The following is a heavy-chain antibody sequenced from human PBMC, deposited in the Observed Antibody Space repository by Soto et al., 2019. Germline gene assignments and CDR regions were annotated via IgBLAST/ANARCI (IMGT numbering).Heavy chain of an antibody. CDR3: ARKGDFWSGYPSGNYMDV. J-gene: IGHJ6*03. CDR1: GGSLSDYY. CDR2: IDHSGST. Sequence: SETLSLTCAVYGGSLSDYYWSWIRQPPGKGLEWIGEIDHSGSTNYNPSLKSRVTISVDTSKNQFSLKLSSVTAADTAVYYCARKGDFWSGYPSGNYMDVWGKGTTVTVSS. V-gene: IGHV4-34*01. D-gene: IGHD3-3*01.